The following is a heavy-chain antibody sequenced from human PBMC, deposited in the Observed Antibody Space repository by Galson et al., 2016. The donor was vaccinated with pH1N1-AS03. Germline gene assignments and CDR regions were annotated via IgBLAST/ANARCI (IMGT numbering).Heavy chain of an antibody. V-gene: IGHV1-69*06. J-gene: IGHJ4*02. CDR2: ISPIFGSA. CDR1: GGTFNSYA. Sequence: SVKVSCKASGGTFNSYAISWVRQAPGQGLEWMGGISPIFGSANHAQKFQGRVTITADISTSTAYMELRSLRSDDTAVYYCARVQYQLLPSDYWGQGTLVTVSS. D-gene: IGHD2-2*01. CDR3: ARVQYQLLPSDY.